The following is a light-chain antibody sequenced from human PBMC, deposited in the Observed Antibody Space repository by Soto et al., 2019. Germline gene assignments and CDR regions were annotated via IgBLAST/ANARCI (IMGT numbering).Light chain of an antibody. J-gene: IGKJ3*01. Sequence: DIQMTQSPTSLSASVGDRVTITCRASQGIRNCVAWYQPKPGKAPKLLIYAASTLQSGVPSRFSGSGSGTDFTLTLNRLQPEDDATYSCQKYSSVPVFGPGTKVEIK. CDR1: QGIRNC. V-gene: IGKV1-27*01. CDR3: QKYSSVPV. CDR2: AAS.